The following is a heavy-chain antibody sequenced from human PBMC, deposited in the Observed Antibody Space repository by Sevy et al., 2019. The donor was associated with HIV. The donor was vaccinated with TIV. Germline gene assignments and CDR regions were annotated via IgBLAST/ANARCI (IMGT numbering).Heavy chain of an antibody. Sequence: GGSLRLSCAASGFTFSSFAMGWVRQAPGKGLDWISVISGTGDHTYYADSVKGRFTISRDNSKNTLFLQMNSLRAEDTAIFYCAKKMGGGSGMAFLVDYWGQETLVTVSS. J-gene: IGHJ4*02. D-gene: IGHD2-8*01. CDR1: GFTFSSFA. V-gene: IGHV3-23*01. CDR3: AKKMGGGSGMAFLVDY. CDR2: ISGTGDHT.